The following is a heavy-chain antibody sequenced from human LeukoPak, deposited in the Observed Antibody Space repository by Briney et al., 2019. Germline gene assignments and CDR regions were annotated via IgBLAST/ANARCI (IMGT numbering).Heavy chain of an antibody. D-gene: IGHD2-2*01. J-gene: IGHJ4*02. CDR3: ARDLGTYCSSTSCYGFDY. CDR2: IKEDGSEK. Sequence: PGGSLRLSCAAPGFTFSSYWMNWVRQAPGKGLEWVAKIKEDGSEKYYVDSVKGRFTISRDNAKNSLYLQMNSLRADDTAVYYCARDLGTYCSSTSCYGFDYWGQGTLVAVSS. CDR1: GFTFSSYW. V-gene: IGHV3-7*01.